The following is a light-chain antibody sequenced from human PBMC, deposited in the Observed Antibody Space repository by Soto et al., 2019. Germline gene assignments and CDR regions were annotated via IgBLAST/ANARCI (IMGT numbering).Light chain of an antibody. Sequence: ENLLTQSPGTLSLSPGEGATLSCRASRGVSANYLAWYQQKPGQAPSLLIYGASTRATDIPPRFSGSGSGTEFTLTITSLQSEDFAVYYCQQYKNWPPLTFGGGTKVDIK. J-gene: IGKJ4*01. CDR1: RGVSANY. V-gene: IGKV3-15*01. CDR2: GAS. CDR3: QQYKNWPPLT.